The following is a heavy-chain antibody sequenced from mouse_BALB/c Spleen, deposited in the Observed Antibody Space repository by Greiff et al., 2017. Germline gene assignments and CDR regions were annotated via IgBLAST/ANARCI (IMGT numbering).Heavy chain of an antibody. Sequence: VQLQQSGAELVRPGASVTLSCKASGYTFTDYEMHWVKQTPVHGLEWIGAIDPETGGTAYNQKFKGKATLTADTSSSTAYMQLSSLTSEDSAIYYCASGATATRWFAYWGQGTLVTVSA. J-gene: IGHJ3*01. D-gene: IGHD1-2*01. V-gene: IGHV1-15*01. CDR3: ASGATATRWFAY. CDR2: IDPETGGT. CDR1: GYTFTDYE.